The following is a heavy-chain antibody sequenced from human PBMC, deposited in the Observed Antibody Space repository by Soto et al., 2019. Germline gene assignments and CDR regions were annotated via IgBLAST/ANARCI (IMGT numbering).Heavy chain of an antibody. D-gene: IGHD6-19*01. CDR3: AKEGTPYTSSHLDN. J-gene: IGHJ4*02. V-gene: IGHV3-30*18. Sequence: VAVVSHDGIIQHYADSVKGRFSISRDNFKNTVYLQMYRLRPDDTAVYYCAKEGTPYTSSHLDNWGQGTLVTVSS. CDR2: VSHDGIIQ.